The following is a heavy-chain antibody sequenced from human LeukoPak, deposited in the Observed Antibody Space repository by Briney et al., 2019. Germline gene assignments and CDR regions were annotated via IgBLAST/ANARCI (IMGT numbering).Heavy chain of an antibody. D-gene: IGHD2-15*01. CDR1: GYTFTSYD. Sequence: ASVKVSCKASGYTFTSYDINWVRQATGQGLEWMGWMNPNSGNTGYAQKFQGRVTMTRNTSISTAYMELSSLRSEDTAVYYCARGRMKGYCSGGSCYLVYWGQGTLVTVSS. V-gene: IGHV1-8*01. CDR3: ARGRMKGYCSGGSCYLVY. J-gene: IGHJ4*02. CDR2: MNPNSGNT.